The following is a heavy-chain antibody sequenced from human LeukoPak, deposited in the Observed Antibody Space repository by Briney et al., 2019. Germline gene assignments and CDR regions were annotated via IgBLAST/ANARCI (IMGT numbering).Heavy chain of an antibody. CDR3: ASPEDP. CDR2: IYYSGST. V-gene: IGHV4-39*01. J-gene: IGHJ5*02. CDR1: GGSISSSSYY. Sequence: SDTLSLTCTVSGGSISSSSYYWGWIRQPRGKGLEWIGRIYYSGSTYYHPSLKSRVTISVDTSKNQFSLKLSSVTAADTAVYYCASPEDPWGQGTLVTVSS.